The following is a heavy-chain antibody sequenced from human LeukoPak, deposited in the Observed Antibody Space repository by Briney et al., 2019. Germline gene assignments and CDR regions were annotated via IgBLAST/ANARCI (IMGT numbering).Heavy chain of an antibody. CDR3: ARGSGYDGRRT. Sequence: MASETLSLTWTVAGDSVDIDCWMWVRQPPGEGLEWIEYIYSTCSTDYNPSPKSRVPISIDTSRNRFSLKLNSVTAAHTAIYYCARGSGYDGRRTRGQGTLGTVS. J-gene: IGHJ4*02. CDR2: IYSTCST. D-gene: IGHD5-12*01. CDR1: GDSVDIDC. V-gene: IGHV4-59*02.